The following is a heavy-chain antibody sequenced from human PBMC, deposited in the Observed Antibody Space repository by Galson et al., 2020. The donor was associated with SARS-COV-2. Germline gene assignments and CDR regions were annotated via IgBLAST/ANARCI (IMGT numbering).Heavy chain of an antibody. CDR3: AKDLLQPYLTQFDY. CDR2: ISYDGSNK. D-gene: IGHD2-15*01. V-gene: IGHV3-30*18. CDR1: GFTFSSYG. Sequence: GESLKISCAASGFTFSSYGMHWVRQAPGKGLEWVAVISYDGSNKYYADSVKGRFTISRDNSKNTLYLQMNSLRAEDTAVYYCAKDLLQPYLTQFDYWGQGTLVTVSS. J-gene: IGHJ4*02.